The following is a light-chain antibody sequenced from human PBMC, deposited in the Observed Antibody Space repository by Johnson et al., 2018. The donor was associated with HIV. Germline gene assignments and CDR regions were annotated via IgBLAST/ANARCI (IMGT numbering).Light chain of an antibody. CDR2: DNH. V-gene: IGLV1-51*01. CDR3: GTWDSSLSAYV. CDR1: NSNIGNNY. Sequence: QSVLTQPPSVSAAPGQKVTISCSGSNSNIGNNYVSWYQQLPGTAPKVLIYDNHKRPSGIPDRVSGSKSGTSATLGITGLKTGDEADYYCGTWDSSLSAYVFGTGTKVTVL. J-gene: IGLJ1*01.